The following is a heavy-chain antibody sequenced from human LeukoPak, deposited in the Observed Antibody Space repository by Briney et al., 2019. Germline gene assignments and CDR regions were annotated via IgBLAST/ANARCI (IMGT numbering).Heavy chain of an antibody. J-gene: IGHJ6*02. Sequence: SETLSLTCTVSGGSISSYYWSWIRQPPGKGLEWIGYIYYSGSTNYNPSLKSRVTISVDTSKNQFSLKLSSVTAADTAVYYCARDNKAGDYGMDVWGQGTTVTVSS. V-gene: IGHV4-59*01. D-gene: IGHD2/OR15-2a*01. CDR2: IYYSGST. CDR3: ARDNKAGDYGMDV. CDR1: GGSISSYY.